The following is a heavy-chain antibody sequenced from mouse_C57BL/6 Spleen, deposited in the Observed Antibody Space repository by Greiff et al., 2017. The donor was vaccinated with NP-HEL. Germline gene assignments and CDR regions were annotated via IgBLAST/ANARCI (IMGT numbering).Heavy chain of an antibody. V-gene: IGHV2-2*01. D-gene: IGHD4-1*02. CDR1: GFSLTSYG. Sequence: QVQLKQSGPGLVQPSQSLSITCTVSGFSLTSYGVHWVRQSPGKGLEWLGVIWSGGSTDYNAAFISRLSISKDNSKSQVFFKMNSLQADDTAIYYCARSNWDEYFDVWGTGTTVTVSS. CDR2: IWSGGST. CDR3: ARSNWDEYFDV. J-gene: IGHJ1*03.